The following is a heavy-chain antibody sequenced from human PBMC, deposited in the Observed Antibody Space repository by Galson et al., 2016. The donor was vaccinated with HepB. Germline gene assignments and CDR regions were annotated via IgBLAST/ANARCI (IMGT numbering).Heavy chain of an antibody. Sequence: SLRLSCAAAGFTVSDNHVTWIRQAPGKGLEWVSFLGGKTYGKREEYAASVKGRFTISRDDFKGVTYLQMNSLNPDDTGLYYCVGDHGGFDALDYWGQGTLVTVSS. CDR3: VGDHGGFDALDY. V-gene: IGHV3-71*01. J-gene: IGHJ4*02. CDR1: GFTVSDNH. CDR2: LGGKTYGKRE. D-gene: IGHD6-25*01.